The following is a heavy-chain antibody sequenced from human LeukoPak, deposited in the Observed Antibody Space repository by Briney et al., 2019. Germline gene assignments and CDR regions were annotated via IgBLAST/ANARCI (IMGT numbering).Heavy chain of an antibody. CDR2: IYYSGST. CDR3: ARETTVTTAAVYAFDI. V-gene: IGHV4-61*01. Sequence: SETLSLTCTVSGGSVSSGSYYWSWIRQPPGKGLECIGYIYYSGSTNYNPSLKSRVTISVDTSKNQFSLKLSSVTAADTAVYYCARETTVTTAAVYAFDIWGQGTMVTVSS. J-gene: IGHJ3*02. D-gene: IGHD4-17*01. CDR1: GGSVSSGSYY.